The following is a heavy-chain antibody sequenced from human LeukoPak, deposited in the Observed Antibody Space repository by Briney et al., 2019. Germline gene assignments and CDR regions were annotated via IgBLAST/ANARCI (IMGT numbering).Heavy chain of an antibody. CDR1: GASINSSTYY. D-gene: IGHD6-13*01. Sequence: SETLSLTCTVSGASINSSTYYWGWIRQPPGKGLEWIGSIHYSGSTYYNPSVRSRVAISVDTSKNQFSLKLTSVTASDTAVYYCARGAGSSWSAWFDPWGQGTLVTVSS. CDR2: IHYSGST. J-gene: IGHJ5*02. V-gene: IGHV4-39*01. CDR3: ARGAGSSWSAWFDP.